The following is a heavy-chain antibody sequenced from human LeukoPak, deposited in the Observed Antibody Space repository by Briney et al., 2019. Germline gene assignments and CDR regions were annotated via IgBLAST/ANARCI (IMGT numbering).Heavy chain of an antibody. CDR1: GYSISSGYY. V-gene: IGHV4-38-2*02. CDR2: IYHSGST. CDR3: ARRGKLWFDP. J-gene: IGHJ5*02. D-gene: IGHD1-1*01. Sequence: TSETLSLTCTVSGYSISSGYYWGWIRQPPGKGLEWIGSIYHSGSTYYNPSLKSRVTISVDTSKNQFSLKLSSVTAADTAVYYCARRGKLWFDPWGQGTLVTVSS.